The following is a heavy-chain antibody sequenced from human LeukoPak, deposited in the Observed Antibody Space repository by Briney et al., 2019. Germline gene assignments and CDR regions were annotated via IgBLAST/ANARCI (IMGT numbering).Heavy chain of an antibody. CDR2: VSGYNGNT. J-gene: IGHJ5*02. CDR1: GYTFTSYD. Sequence: GASVKVSCRASGYTFTSYDINWMRQAPGQGLEWMGWVSGYNGNTNYAQKFEGRVAMTTDTSSSTAYMELRSLRSDDTAIYYCARGDWFDPWGQGTLVTVSS. V-gene: IGHV1-18*01. D-gene: IGHD2-21*01. CDR3: ARGDWFDP.